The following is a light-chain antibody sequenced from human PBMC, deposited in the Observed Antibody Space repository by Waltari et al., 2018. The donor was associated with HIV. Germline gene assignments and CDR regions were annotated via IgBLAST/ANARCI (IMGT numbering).Light chain of an antibody. J-gene: IGKJ3*01. CDR1: QSFSSSY. CDR3: QQYASTPPNT. Sequence: EIVLTQSPGTLSLSPGERATLSCRASQSFSSSYLAWYQQKPGQAPRLLIYGTSSRATGIPDRVSGSGSGTDFTLTISRLEPEDFAVYYCQQYASTPPNTFGPWTKVDLK. CDR2: GTS. V-gene: IGKV3-20*01.